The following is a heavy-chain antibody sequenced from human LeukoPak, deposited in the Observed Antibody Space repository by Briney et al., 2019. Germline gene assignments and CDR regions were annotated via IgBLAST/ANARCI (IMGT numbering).Heavy chain of an antibody. J-gene: IGHJ4*02. CDR1: GFPFNMFA. CDR2: LSRGGETR. D-gene: IGHD2-8*01. V-gene: IGHV3-23*01. CDR3: AKEQRIRHCTEGVCMEGYYFDY. Sequence: GGSLRLSCTGSGFPFNMFAMNWVRQAPGQGLEWVSRLSRGGETRKYADSVMGRFTVSRDASKNMVFLQMNDLRPEDTAVYYCAKEQRIRHCTEGVCMEGYYFDYWGQGSLVTVSS.